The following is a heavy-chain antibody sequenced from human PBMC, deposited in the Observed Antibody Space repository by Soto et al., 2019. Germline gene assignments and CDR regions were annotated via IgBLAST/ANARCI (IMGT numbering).Heavy chain of an antibody. V-gene: IGHV1-69*13. CDR1: GGTFSSYA. CDR2: IIPIFGTA. J-gene: IGHJ5*02. D-gene: IGHD3-22*01. CDR3: AKTPYYYDSSGSWFDP. Sequence: SVKVSCKASGGTFSSYAISWVRQAPGQGLEWMGGIIPIFGTANYAQKFQGRVTITADESTSTAYMELSSLRSEDTAVYYCAKTPYYYDSSGSWFDPWGQGTLVTVSS.